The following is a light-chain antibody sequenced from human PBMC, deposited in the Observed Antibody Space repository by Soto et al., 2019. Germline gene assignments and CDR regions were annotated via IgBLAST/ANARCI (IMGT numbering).Light chain of an antibody. CDR3: SSYAGRTNLV. CDR1: SSDVGGYDY. J-gene: IGLJ2*01. CDR2: EVT. V-gene: IGLV2-8*01. Sequence: QSALTQPPSASGSPGQSVTISCTGTSSDVGGYDYVSWYQQHPGKAPKLIIYEVTKRPSGVPDRFSGSRSGNTASLTVSGLQAEDEADYHCSSYAGRTNLVFGGGTQLTVL.